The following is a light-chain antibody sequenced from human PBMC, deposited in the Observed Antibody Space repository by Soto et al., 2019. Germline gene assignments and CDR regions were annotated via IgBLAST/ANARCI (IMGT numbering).Light chain of an antibody. CDR3: SSYTITSTLVI. Sequence: QSALTQPASVSGSPGQSISVSCTGSSGDVGSYKYVSWYQQHPGKAPKLIIYEVNKRPSGVSDRFSGSKSGNTASLTISGLQAEDEADYYSSSYTITSTLVIFGGGTKLTVL. CDR2: EVN. J-gene: IGLJ2*01. V-gene: IGLV2-14*01. CDR1: SGDVGSYKY.